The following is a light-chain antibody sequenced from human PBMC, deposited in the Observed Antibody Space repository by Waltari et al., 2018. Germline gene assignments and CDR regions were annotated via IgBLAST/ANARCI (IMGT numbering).Light chain of an antibody. CDR2: TAS. J-gene: IGKJ1*01. CDR3: QESYNPPWT. V-gene: IGKV1-39*01. CDR1: QSISAY. Sequence: DIQMTQSPSSLSASVGDRVTITCRASQSISAYVNWYKQKPGKAPKILIYTASSLQSGVPSRFSGSGSGTDFTLTISSLQPEDFATYYCQESYNPPWTFGQGTKVEI.